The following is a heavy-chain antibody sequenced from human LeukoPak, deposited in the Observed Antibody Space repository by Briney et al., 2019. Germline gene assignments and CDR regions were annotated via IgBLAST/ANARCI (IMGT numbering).Heavy chain of an antibody. V-gene: IGHV4-59*11. CDR3: ARDGIPARRAYSGNQVFFDY. CDR1: GGSISSHY. Sequence: SETLSLTCTVSGGSISSHYWSWIRQPPGKGLEWIGYIYYSGSTNYNPSLKSRVTISVDMSKNQFSLKLSSVTAADTAVYYCARDGIPARRAYSGNQVFFDYWGQGTLVTVSS. D-gene: IGHD1-26*01. CDR2: IYYSGST. J-gene: IGHJ4*02.